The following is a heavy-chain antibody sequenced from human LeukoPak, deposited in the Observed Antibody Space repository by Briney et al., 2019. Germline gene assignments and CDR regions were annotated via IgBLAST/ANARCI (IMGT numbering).Heavy chain of an antibody. CDR1: GGSFSGHY. Sequence: SETLSLTCAVSGGSFSGHYWSWIRQPPGKGLEWIGEINHSGRTNYNPSLKTRVTISADTSKNQFSLKLSSVTAADTAVYYCARDRQQLVRGDYWGQGTLVTVSS. V-gene: IGHV4-34*01. D-gene: IGHD6-13*01. CDR3: ARDRQQLVRGDY. CDR2: INHSGRT. J-gene: IGHJ4*02.